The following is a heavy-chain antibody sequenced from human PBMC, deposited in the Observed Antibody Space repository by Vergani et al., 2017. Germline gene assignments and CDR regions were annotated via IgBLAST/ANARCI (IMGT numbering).Heavy chain of an antibody. Sequence: DVELLESGGALVQPGGSLRLSCAASGFRFSNYAMSWVRQAPGKGLEWVAAIASSGTITYYSDSVKSRFTVSRDNSQNTLFLQMSSLRAEDTAVYFCANSVIAGNVGVAYFGMDVWGRGTTVTVSS. V-gene: IGHV3-23*01. CDR3: ANSVIAGNVGVAYFGMDV. D-gene: IGHD2/OR15-2a*01. CDR1: GFRFSNYA. J-gene: IGHJ6*02. CDR2: IASSGTIT.